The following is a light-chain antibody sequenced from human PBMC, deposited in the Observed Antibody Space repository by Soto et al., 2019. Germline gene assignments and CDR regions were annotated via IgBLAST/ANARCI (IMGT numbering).Light chain of an antibody. CDR3: QQYNNWPPWT. CDR1: QSVSSN. Sequence: EIGLYHSPATLSVSPGESVTLSCRASQSVSSNLAWYQQKVGQAPRLLIYGASTRATGIPARFSGSGSGTEFTLTISSLQSEDFAVYYCQQYNNWPPWTFGQGTKADI. J-gene: IGKJ1*01. V-gene: IGKV3-15*01. CDR2: GAS.